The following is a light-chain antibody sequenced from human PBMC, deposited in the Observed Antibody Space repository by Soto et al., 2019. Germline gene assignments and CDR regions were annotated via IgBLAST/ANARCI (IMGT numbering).Light chain of an antibody. J-gene: IGKJ1*01. CDR3: QHYNSYSEA. V-gene: IGKV1-5*03. CDR1: QSLSGW. Sequence: IQLTQTPSTLSASIGDRVTITCRASQSLSGWLAWYQQTPGKAPKLLIYKASTLKSGVPSRFSGSGSGTEFTLTISSLQPDDFATYYCQHYNSYSEAFGQGTKVDIK. CDR2: KAS.